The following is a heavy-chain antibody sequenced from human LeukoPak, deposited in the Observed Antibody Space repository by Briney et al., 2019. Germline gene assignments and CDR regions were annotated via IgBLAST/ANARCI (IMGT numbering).Heavy chain of an antibody. D-gene: IGHD6-13*01. CDR3: ARRVRIAAPFNP. V-gene: IGHV4-39*01. Sequence: ASETLSLTCTVSGGSISSSSYYWGWIRQTPGKGLEWIGTIYYSGNTYYNPSLKSRVTISVDTSKNQFSLKLTSVTAADTAVYYCARRVRIAAPFNPWGQGTLVIVSS. J-gene: IGHJ5*02. CDR2: IYYSGNT. CDR1: GGSISSSSYY.